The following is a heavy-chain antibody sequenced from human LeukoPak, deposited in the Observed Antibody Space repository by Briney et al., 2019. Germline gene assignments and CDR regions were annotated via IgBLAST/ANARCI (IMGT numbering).Heavy chain of an antibody. J-gene: IGHJ4*02. CDR1: GFTFSSYW. CDR3: AKLGSVGGTMTPDY. Sequence: GGSLRLSCAASGFTFSSYWMHWVRQAPGKGLVWVSRINSDGSSRSYADSVKGRFTISRDNAKNTLYLQMNSLRVEDTAVYYCAKLGSVGGTMTPDYWGQGTLVTVSS. CDR2: INSDGSSR. D-gene: IGHD3-22*01. V-gene: IGHV3-74*01.